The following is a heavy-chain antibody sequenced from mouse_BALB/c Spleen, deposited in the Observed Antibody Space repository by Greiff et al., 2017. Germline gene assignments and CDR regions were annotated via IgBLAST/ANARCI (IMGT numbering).Heavy chain of an antibody. CDR3: AKGNYYRYDLNYYAMDY. Sequence: VQLKESGPGLVKPSQSLSLTCSVTGYSITSGYYWNWIRQFPGNKLEWMGYISYDGSNNYNPSLKNRISITRDTSKNQFFLKLNSVTTEDTATYYCAKGNYYRYDLNYYAMDYWGQGTSVTVSS. CDR2: ISYDGSN. J-gene: IGHJ4*01. D-gene: IGHD2-14*01. CDR1: GYSITSGYY. V-gene: IGHV3-6*02.